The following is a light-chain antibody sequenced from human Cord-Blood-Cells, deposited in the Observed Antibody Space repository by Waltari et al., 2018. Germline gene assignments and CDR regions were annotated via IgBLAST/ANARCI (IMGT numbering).Light chain of an antibody. J-gene: IGKJ1*01. CDR1: QGISSY. CDR2: AAS. CDR3: QQYYSYPRT. Sequence: AIRMTQSPSSLSASQGDRVTLTCRASQGISSYLAWYQQKPGKAPKLLIYAASTLQSGVPSRFSGSGSGTDFTLTISCLQSEDFATYYCQQYYSYPRTFGQGTKVEIK. V-gene: IGKV1-8*01.